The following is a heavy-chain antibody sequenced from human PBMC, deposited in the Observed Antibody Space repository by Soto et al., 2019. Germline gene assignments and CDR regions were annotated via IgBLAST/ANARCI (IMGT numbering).Heavy chain of an antibody. J-gene: IGHJ4*02. Sequence: PGGSLRLSCAASGFTLRTYGIPWVRQAPGKGLEWQAVIWYDGSKKYYADSVQGRFTISRDNSKNTGYLQMNSLRAEDTAVYYCVKDHCGGDCYSNPYFDHWGQGTLVTVSS. V-gene: IGHV3-33*06. D-gene: IGHD2-21*02. CDR3: VKDHCGGDCYSNPYFDH. CDR1: GFTLRTYG. CDR2: IWYDGSKK.